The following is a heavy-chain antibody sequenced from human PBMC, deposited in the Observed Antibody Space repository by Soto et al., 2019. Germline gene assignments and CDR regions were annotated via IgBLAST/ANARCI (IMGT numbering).Heavy chain of an antibody. D-gene: IGHD2-15*01. CDR1: GYTFTSYG. J-gene: IGHJ6*03. Sequence: ASVKVSCKASGYTFTSYGISWVRQAPGQGLEWMGWISAYNGNTNYAQKLQGRVTMTTDTSTSTAYMELRSLRSDDTAVYYCARGHWDIVVVSGGYYMDVWGKGTTVTVSS. V-gene: IGHV1-18*01. CDR2: ISAYNGNT. CDR3: ARGHWDIVVVSGGYYMDV.